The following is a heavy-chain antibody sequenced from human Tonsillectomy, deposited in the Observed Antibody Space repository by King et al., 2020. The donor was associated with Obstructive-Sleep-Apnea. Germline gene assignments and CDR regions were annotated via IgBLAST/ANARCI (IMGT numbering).Heavy chain of an antibody. Sequence: QLQESGPGLVKPSETLSLTCTVSGGSISSYYWSWIRQPPGKGLEWIGYIYYSGSTNYNPSLKSRVTISADTSKNQFSLKLSSVTAADTAVYYCARSPFTFGGVIVKGYFDYWGQGTLVTVSS. CDR2: IYYSGST. CDR1: GGSISSYY. D-gene: IGHD3-16*02. CDR3: ARSPFTFGGVIVKGYFDY. J-gene: IGHJ4*02. V-gene: IGHV4-59*01.